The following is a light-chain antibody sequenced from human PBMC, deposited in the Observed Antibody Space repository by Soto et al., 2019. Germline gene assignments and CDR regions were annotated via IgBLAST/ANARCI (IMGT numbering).Light chain of an antibody. CDR2: AAS. CDR3: QQAGSFPGT. CDR1: KDISSS. V-gene: IGKV1D-12*01. J-gene: IGKJ1*01. Sequence: RVTQSPSSVSASVGDRVTITFQTSKDISSSEAWSQKKPGKAPNLLLFAASALHRGVPPRFSGSGSGTAFTHTVSSLQPEDFAIYECQQAGSFPGTFGQGTRVESK.